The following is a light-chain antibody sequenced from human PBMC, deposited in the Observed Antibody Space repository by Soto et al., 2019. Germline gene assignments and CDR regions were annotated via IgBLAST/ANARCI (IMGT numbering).Light chain of an antibody. CDR2: DAS. CDR1: QGIRND. V-gene: IGKV1-17*01. J-gene: IGKJ5*01. CDR3: QQYHTSSIT. Sequence: EIQMTQSPSSLSASVGDRVTITFRASQGIRNDLGWYQQKPGKAPTLLIYDASTLERGVPSRFSGTGSGTEFTLSIDSLQPDDFATYYCQQYHTSSITFGQGTRLEI.